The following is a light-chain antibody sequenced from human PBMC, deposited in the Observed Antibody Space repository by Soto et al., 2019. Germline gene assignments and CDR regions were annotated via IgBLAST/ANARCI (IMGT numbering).Light chain of an antibody. V-gene: IGKV3-11*01. CDR1: QSVSSS. CDR3: QQRSNWTPKGT. Sequence: EIVLTQSPDTLSLSPGERATLSCRASQSVSSSLAWYQQKPGQGPRLLIYDASNRATGIPARFSGSGSGTHFTLTNSSLEPEDFAVSYCQQRSNWTPKGTFGPGTKVDIK. CDR2: DAS. J-gene: IGKJ3*01.